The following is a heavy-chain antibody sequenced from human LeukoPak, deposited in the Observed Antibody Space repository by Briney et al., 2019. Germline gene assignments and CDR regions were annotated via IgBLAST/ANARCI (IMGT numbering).Heavy chain of an antibody. CDR2: VHLSGAS. CDR3: TRESGAFSPFGF. J-gene: IGHJ4*02. Sequence: SETLSLTCAVSGGSILTTNWWSWVRQPPGKGLEWIGEVHLSGASNYNPSLRSRVNMSIDKSKNQLSLELTSVTAADTAIYYCTRESGAFSPFGFWGQGTLVTVSS. V-gene: IGHV4-4*02. CDR1: GGSILTTNW. D-gene: IGHD1-26*01.